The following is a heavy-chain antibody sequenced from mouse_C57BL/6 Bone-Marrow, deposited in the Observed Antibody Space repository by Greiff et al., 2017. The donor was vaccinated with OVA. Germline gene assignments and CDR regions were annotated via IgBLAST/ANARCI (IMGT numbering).Heavy chain of an antibody. CDR3: ANYYGSSYLYYFDY. CDR1: GYTFTSYW. J-gene: IGHJ2*01. CDR2: IYPGSGST. Sequence: QVQLQQSGAELVKPGASVKMSCKASGYTFTSYWITWVKQRPGQGLEWIGDIYPGSGSTNYNEKFKCKATLTVDPSSSTAYMQLSSLTSEDSAVYYCANYYGSSYLYYFDYWGQGTTLTVSS. V-gene: IGHV1-55*01. D-gene: IGHD1-1*01.